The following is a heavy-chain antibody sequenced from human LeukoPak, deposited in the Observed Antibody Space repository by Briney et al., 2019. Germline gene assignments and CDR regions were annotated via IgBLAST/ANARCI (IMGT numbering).Heavy chain of an antibody. CDR2: VYYSGTI. J-gene: IGHJ1*01. V-gene: IGHV4-59*08. Sequence: SETLSLTCTVSGGAIDNYYWSWIRQPPGKGLEWIAYVYYSGTINYNPSPESRVTISVDTSKNQFSLRLTSVAAADTAVYYCARHGTAAGPFQLWGRGTLVTVSS. CDR3: ARHGTAAGPFQL. D-gene: IGHD2-21*02. CDR1: GGAIDNYY.